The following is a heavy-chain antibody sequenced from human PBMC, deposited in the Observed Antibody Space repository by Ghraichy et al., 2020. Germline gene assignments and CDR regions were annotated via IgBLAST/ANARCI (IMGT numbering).Heavy chain of an antibody. CDR2: IISSSSYI. CDR1: GFTFSSYS. D-gene: IGHD5-18*01. J-gene: IGHJ4*02. CDR3: ARGVGYSYGTFDY. Sequence: GGSLRLSCAASGFTFSSYSMNWVRQAPGKGLEWVSSIISSSSYIYYADSVKGRFTISRDNAKNSLYLQMNSLRAEDTAVYYCARGVGYSYGTFDYWGQGTLVTVSS. V-gene: IGHV3-21*01.